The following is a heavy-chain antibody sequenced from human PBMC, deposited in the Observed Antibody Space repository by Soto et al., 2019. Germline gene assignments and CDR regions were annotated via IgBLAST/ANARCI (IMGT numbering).Heavy chain of an antibody. CDR1: GYTFTGYY. Sequence: ASVKLSCNASGYTFTGYYMHLVRQAPGQGFEWMGWINPNSGGTNYAQKFQGWVTMTRDTSISTAYMELSRLRSDDTAVYYCARDARGWNYYYYYGMDVWGQGTTVTVSS. J-gene: IGHJ6*02. V-gene: IGHV1-2*04. CDR3: ARDARGWNYYYYYGMDV. CDR2: INPNSGGT. D-gene: IGHD1-1*01.